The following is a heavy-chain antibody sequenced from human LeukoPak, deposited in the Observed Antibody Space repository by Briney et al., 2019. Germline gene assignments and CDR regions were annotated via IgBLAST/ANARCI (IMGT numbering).Heavy chain of an antibody. Sequence: GGSLRLSCAASGFSFSTSWMHWVRLAPGKGLLWVSRIHSDGTTTIYADSVKGRFTISRDNTKNTLYLQMNSLRAEDTAIYYCATGAYFADWGQGTLVTVSS. CDR3: ATGAYFAD. D-gene: IGHD2-21*01. J-gene: IGHJ4*02. V-gene: IGHV3-74*01. CDR1: GFSFSTSW. CDR2: IHSDGTTT.